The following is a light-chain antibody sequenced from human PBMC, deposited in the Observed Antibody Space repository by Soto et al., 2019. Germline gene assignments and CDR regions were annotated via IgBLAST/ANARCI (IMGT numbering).Light chain of an antibody. Sequence: EIVMTQSPATLSVSPGERATLSCRASQSVSSNLAWYQQRLGQTPRLLISGASTRATGIPARFSGSVSGTEFILTISSLQSEDFATYYCQQYNSYSPRTFGQGTKVEIK. J-gene: IGKJ1*01. CDR2: GAS. V-gene: IGKV3-15*01. CDR3: QQYNSYSPRT. CDR1: QSVSSN.